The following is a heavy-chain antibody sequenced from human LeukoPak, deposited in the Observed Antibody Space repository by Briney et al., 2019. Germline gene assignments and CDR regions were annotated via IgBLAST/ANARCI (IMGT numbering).Heavy chain of an antibody. CDR3: AKGGCSSTTCYLANP. Sequence: GRSLRLSCAASGLTFSSYGMHWVRQAPGKGLEWVAVISYDGTIRNYADSVKGRFTISRDNSKNTLYLQMNSLTAEDTALYYCAKGGCSSTTCYLANPWGQGNLVTVSS. D-gene: IGHD2-2*01. J-gene: IGHJ5*02. CDR2: ISYDGTIR. CDR1: GLTFSSYG. V-gene: IGHV3-30*18.